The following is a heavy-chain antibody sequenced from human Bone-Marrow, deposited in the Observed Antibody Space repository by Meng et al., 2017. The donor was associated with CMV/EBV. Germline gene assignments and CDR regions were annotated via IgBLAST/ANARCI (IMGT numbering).Heavy chain of an antibody. D-gene: IGHD6-13*01. CDR3: ARHDVSIAAAGNYFDY. CDR2: IDPSDSYT. V-gene: IGHV5-10-1*01. J-gene: IGHJ4*02. Sequence: SGYSFTSYWISWVRQMPGKGLEWMGRIDPSDSYTNYSPSFQGHVTISADKSISTAYLQWSSLKASDTAMYYCARHDVSIAAAGNYFDYWGQGTLVT. CDR1: GYSFTSYW.